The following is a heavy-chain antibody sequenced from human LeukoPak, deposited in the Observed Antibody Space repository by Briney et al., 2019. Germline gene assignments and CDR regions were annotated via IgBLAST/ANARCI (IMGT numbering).Heavy chain of an antibody. CDR3: ATKISGSYYEYIDY. CDR2: ISSSGSTI. V-gene: IGHV3-48*03. CDR1: GFPFSVYE. J-gene: IGHJ4*02. Sequence: PGGSLRLSCTVSGFPFSVYEMNWVRQAPGKGLEWVSYISSSGSTIYYADSLKGRFTNSRDNAKNSLYLQMNSLRAEDTAVYYCATKISGSYYEYIDYWGQGTLVTVSS. D-gene: IGHD1-26*01.